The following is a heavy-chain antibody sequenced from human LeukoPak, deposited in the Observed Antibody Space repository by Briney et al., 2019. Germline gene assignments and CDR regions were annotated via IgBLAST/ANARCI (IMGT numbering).Heavy chain of an antibody. J-gene: IGHJ4*02. CDR2: IRGSGGSNT. Sequence: GGSLRLSCAASGFTFSTYAMSWVRQAPGKGLEWGSTIRGSGGSNTYYADSVQGRFTIARDNSKNTLYLQMNTLRAEDTAVYYCAKGVLRSSPDYWGQGTLVTVSS. CDR3: AKGVLRSSPDY. D-gene: IGHD5-12*01. V-gene: IGHV3-23*01. CDR1: GFTFSTYA.